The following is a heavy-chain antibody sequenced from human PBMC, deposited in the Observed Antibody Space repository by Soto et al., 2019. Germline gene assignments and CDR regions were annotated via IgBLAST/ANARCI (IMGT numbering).Heavy chain of an antibody. CDR3: ARSDYGGNSGYFDY. J-gene: IGHJ4*02. CDR1: GGSISSGGYY. V-gene: IGHV4-31*03. CDR2: IYYSGTT. Sequence: SETLSLTCTVSGGSISSGGYYWSWIRQHPGKGLEWVGYIYYSGTTYYNPSLQSRVTISVDTSKSQFSLKLNSVTAADTAVYYCARSDYGGNSGYFDYWGQGTLVTVSS. D-gene: IGHD4-17*01.